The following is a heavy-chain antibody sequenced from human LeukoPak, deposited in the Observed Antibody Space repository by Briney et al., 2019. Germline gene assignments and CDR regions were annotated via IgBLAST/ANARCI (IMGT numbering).Heavy chain of an antibody. V-gene: IGHV3-30*04. CDR3: AKDLNPREAGATIDY. J-gene: IGHJ4*02. Sequence: GGSLRLSCAASGFTFNIYTLHWVRQAPGKGLEWVAVISSDGSHRYYADSVKGRFTISRDNSKNTLYLQMNSLRAEDTAVYHCAKDLNPREAGATIDYWGQGTLVTVSS. CDR1: GFTFNIYT. CDR2: ISSDGSHR. D-gene: IGHD1-26*01.